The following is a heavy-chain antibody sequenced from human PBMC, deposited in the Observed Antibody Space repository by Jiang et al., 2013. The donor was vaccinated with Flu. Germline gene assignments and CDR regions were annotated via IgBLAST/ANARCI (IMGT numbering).Heavy chain of an antibody. D-gene: IGHD5-12*01. J-gene: IGHJ4*02. CDR1: GFSLSTSGVG. CDR3: ARGPQRLDIVASWEN. Sequence: KPTQTLTLTCTFSGFSLSTSGVGVGWIRQPPGKALEWLALIYWNDDKRYSPSLKSRLTITKDTSKNQVVLTMTNMDPVDTATYYCARGPQRLDIVASWENWGQGTLVTVSS. V-gene: IGHV2-5*01. CDR2: IYWNDDK.